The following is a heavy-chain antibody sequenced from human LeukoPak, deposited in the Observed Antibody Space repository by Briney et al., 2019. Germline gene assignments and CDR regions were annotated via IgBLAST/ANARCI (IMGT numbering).Heavy chain of an antibody. D-gene: IGHD1-14*01. Sequence: AGSLRLSCAASGFTVSSNYMSWVRHAPGKGLEWVSLTYSGGSTYYADSVKGRFTISRDNSNTTLYLQLNSLRADDTAVYYCARSITGRASFDYWGQGTLVTVSS. V-gene: IGHV3-66*01. J-gene: IGHJ4*02. CDR1: GFTVSSNY. CDR3: ARSITGRASFDY. CDR2: TYSGGST.